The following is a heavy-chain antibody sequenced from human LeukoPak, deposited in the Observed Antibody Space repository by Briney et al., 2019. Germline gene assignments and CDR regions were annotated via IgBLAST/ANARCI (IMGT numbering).Heavy chain of an antibody. Sequence: ASVKVSCKASGYTFTSYDMNWVRQAPGQGLEWMGWINPNSGNTDYAQKFQGRVTMTRNTSISTAYMELSSMRFEDTVVYYCASATYYYDSSGYSWGQGTLVTVSS. CDR3: ASATYYYDSSGYS. D-gene: IGHD3-22*01. V-gene: IGHV1-8*01. CDR2: INPNSGNT. CDR1: GYTFTSYD. J-gene: IGHJ5*02.